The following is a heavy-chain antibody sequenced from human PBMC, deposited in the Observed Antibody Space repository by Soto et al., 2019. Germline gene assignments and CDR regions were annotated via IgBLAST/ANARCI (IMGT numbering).Heavy chain of an antibody. J-gene: IGHJ6*02. V-gene: IGHV4-30-4*01. D-gene: IGHD3-9*01. CDR3: ARGLVIRPYYYHGMDV. Sequence: SETLSLTCTVSGGSISSGDYFWSWIRQSPGKGLEWIGYISFIGSTYYNPSLKSRVSVSRDTSKNQFSLKLSSVTTTDTAVYYCARGLVIRPYYYHGMDVWGQGTTVTVSS. CDR1: GGSISSGDYF. CDR2: ISFIGST.